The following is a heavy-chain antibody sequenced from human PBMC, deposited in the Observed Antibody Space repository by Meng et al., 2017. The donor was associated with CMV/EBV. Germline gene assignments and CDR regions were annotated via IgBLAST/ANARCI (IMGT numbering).Heavy chain of an antibody. Sequence: QVHLEQSGAGVKEPGPSVEVSVNASGDTFRSYAIRGVRQAPGQGLEWMGGILPIFGTANYAQKFQGRVTITANESTGTAYMELSSLRPEDTAVYYCARNQPSRGWSHEDYWGQGTLVTVSS. D-gene: IGHD2-15*01. J-gene: IGHJ4*02. CDR3: ARNQPSRGWSHEDY. V-gene: IGHV1-69*01. CDR2: ILPIFGTA. CDR1: GDTFRSYA.